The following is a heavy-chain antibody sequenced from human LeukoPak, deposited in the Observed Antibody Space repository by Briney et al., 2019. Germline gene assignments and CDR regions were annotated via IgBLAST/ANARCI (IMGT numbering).Heavy chain of an antibody. D-gene: IGHD3-10*01. J-gene: IGHJ4*02. V-gene: IGHV3-30*03. CDR3: ARDAYYYGSGSYYNAPDY. Sequence: PGGSLRLSCAASGFTFSSYGMHWVRQAPGKGLEWVAVISYDGSNKYYTDPVKGRFTISRDNSKNTLYLQMNSLRAEDTAVYYCARDAYYYGSGSYYNAPDYWGQGTLVTVSS. CDR2: ISYDGSNK. CDR1: GFTFSSYG.